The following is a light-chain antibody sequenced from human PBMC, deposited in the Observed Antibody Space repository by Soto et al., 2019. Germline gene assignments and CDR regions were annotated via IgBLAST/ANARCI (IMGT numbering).Light chain of an antibody. CDR2: DNN. V-gene: IGLV1-40*01. Sequence: QSVLTQPPSVSGAPGQRVIISCTGSSSNIGAGYDVHWYQQLPGTAPRLLIYDNNNRPSGVPARFSVSTSDTSASLAITGLQPEDQADYYCQSYDRSLSGSYVFGTGTKLTVL. CDR1: SSNIGAGYD. CDR3: QSYDRSLSGSYV. J-gene: IGLJ1*01.